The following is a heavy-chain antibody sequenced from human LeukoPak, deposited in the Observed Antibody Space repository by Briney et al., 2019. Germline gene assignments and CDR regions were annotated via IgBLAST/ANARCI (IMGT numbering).Heavy chain of an antibody. J-gene: IGHJ2*01. CDR3: ASSNCSGGSCYSVYWYFDL. Sequence: SETLSLTCTVSGGSISSYYWSWIRQPPGKGLEWIGYIYYSGSTNYNPSLKSRVTISVDTSKNQFSLKLSSVTAADTAVYYCASSNCSGGSCYSVYWYFDLWGRGTLVTVSS. CDR2: IYYSGST. V-gene: IGHV4-59*08. D-gene: IGHD2-15*01. CDR1: GGSISSYY.